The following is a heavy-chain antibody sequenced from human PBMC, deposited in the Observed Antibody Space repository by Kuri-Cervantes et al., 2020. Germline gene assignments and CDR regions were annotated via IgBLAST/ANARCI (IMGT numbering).Heavy chain of an antibody. D-gene: IGHD3-16*01. CDR3: AKNGQWPTYDS. CDR1: GFTFSSYW. CDR2: INSDGSST. Sequence: GESLKISCAASGFTFSSYWMHWVRQAPGKGLVWVSRINSDGSSTSYADSVKGRFTMSRDNSKNTLYLQMSSLRAEDTAVYYCAKNGQWPTYDSWGQGTLVTVSS. V-gene: IGHV3-74*01. J-gene: IGHJ5*02.